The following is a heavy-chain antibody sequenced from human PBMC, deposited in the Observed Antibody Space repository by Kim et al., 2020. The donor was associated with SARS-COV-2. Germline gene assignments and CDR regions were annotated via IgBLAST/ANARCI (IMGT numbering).Heavy chain of an antibody. J-gene: IGHJ4*02. V-gene: IGHV1-8*01. CDR2: MNPNSGNT. D-gene: IGHD6-19*01. CDR3: ARDRPYRKDFIAVAGTLGY. Sequence: ASVKVSCKASGYTFTSYDINWVRQATGQGLEWMGWMNPNSGNTGYAQKFQGRVTMTRNTSISTAYMELSSLRSEDTAVYYCARDRPYRKDFIAVAGTLGYWGQGTLVTVSS. CDR1: GYTFTSYD.